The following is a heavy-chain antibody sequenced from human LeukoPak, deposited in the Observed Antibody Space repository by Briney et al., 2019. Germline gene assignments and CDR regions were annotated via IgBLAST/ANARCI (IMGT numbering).Heavy chain of an antibody. D-gene: IGHD5-18*01. Sequence: PGGSLRLSCGASGFTFSSYAMSWVRQAPGKGLEWVSAISGSGGSKYYADSVKGRFTISRDNSKNTLYLQMNSLRAEDTAVYYCAKSRHRDTAMVTWYFDYWGQGTLVTVSS. CDR2: ISGSGGSK. J-gene: IGHJ4*02. V-gene: IGHV3-23*01. CDR3: AKSRHRDTAMVTWYFDY. CDR1: GFTFSSYA.